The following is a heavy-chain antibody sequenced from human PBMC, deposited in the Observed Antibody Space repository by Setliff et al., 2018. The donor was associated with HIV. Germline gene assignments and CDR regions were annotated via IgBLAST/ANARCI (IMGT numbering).Heavy chain of an antibody. D-gene: IGHD3-16*01. V-gene: IGHV1-69*10. CDR2: IIPIIGIT. CDR3: AKDRGRGNWLDP. CDR1: GGTFSSYA. Sequence: ASVKVSCKASGGTFSSYAISWVRQAPGQGLEWMGGIIPIIGITNQAQKFQGRVTITADKSTNTAYMELSSLRPEDTAVYYCAKDRGRGNWLDPWGQGTLVTVS. J-gene: IGHJ5*02.